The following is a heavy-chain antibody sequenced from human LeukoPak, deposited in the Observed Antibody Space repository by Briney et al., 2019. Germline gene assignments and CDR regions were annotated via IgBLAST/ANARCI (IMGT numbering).Heavy chain of an antibody. CDR3: ARANVDTFEFDY. Sequence: SETLFLTCTVSGGSISSYYWSWIRQPPGKGLEWIGYIYYSGSTNYNPSLKSRVTISVDTSKNQFSLKLSSVTAADTAVYYCARANVDTFEFDYWGQGTLVTVSS. J-gene: IGHJ4*02. D-gene: IGHD5-18*01. V-gene: IGHV4-59*01. CDR2: IYYSGST. CDR1: GGSISSYY.